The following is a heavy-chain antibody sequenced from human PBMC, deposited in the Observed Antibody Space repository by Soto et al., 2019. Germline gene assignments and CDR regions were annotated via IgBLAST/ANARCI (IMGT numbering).Heavy chain of an antibody. CDR2: IKQDGSEK. CDR1: GFIFSSYW. Sequence: GGSLRLSCTTSGFIFSSYWMSWVRQAPGKGLEWVAIIKQDGSEKYYVDSVKGRFTISRDNAKNSLYLQMNSLTAEDTAVFYCARTRPYYFDFWGQGTLVTVSS. CDR3: ARTRPYYFDF. J-gene: IGHJ4*02. V-gene: IGHV3-7*01.